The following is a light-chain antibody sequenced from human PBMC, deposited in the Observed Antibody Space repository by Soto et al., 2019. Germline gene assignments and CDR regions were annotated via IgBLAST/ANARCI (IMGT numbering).Light chain of an antibody. J-gene: IGKJ5*01. CDR1: QGIRND. CDR3: QQTYSPPPIT. CDR2: ASS. Sequence: DIQMTQSPSSLSASVGERVTITCRASQGIRNDLGWYQQKPGKAPKLLIYASSVLQSGVPSRFSGSGSGTDFTLTISSLQPEDFATYYCQQTYSPPPITFGQGTRLEIK. V-gene: IGKV1-39*01.